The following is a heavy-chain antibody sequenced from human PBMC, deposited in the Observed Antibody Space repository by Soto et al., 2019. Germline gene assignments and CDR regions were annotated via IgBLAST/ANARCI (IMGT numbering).Heavy chain of an antibody. CDR3: ARDPVGDSGYDFGYFDY. Sequence: QVQLVQSGAEVKKPGSSVKVSCKASGGTFSSYAISWVRQAPGQGLEWMGGIIPIFGTANYAQKFQGRVTITADESTSTAYRELSSLRSEDTAVYYCARDPVGDSGYDFGYFDYWGQGTLVTVSS. CDR2: IIPIFGTA. D-gene: IGHD5-12*01. J-gene: IGHJ4*02. CDR1: GGTFSSYA. V-gene: IGHV1-69*01.